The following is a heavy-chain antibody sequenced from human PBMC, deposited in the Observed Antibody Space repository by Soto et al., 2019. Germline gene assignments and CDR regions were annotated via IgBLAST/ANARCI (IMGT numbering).Heavy chain of an antibody. Sequence: QVQLVESGGGVVQPGRSLRLSCAASGFTFSGYAMHWVRQAPGKGLEWVAATSYDENYKYYADSVKGRFTISRDNSKNTLFLQMNSLRTEDTGVYYCARQGGSSGRGYFDYWGQGSLVTVSS. D-gene: IGHD3-10*01. CDR2: TSYDENYK. J-gene: IGHJ4*02. CDR3: ARQGGSSGRGYFDY. CDR1: GFTFSGYA. V-gene: IGHV3-30*04.